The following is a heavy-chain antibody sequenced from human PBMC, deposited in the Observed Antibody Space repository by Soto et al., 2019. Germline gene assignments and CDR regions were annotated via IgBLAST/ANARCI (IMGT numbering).Heavy chain of an antibody. V-gene: IGHV4-30-4*01. CDR1: GGSISSGDYY. CDR3: ARHTPATNYFDY. Sequence: SETLSLTCTVSGGSISSGDYYWSWIRQPPGKGLEWIGYIYYSGSTYNTPSLKSRLTISVDTSKNHFSLKLTSVTAADTAVYYCARHTPATNYFDYWGQGTLVTVSS. CDR2: IYYSGST. D-gene: IGHD2-2*02. J-gene: IGHJ4*02.